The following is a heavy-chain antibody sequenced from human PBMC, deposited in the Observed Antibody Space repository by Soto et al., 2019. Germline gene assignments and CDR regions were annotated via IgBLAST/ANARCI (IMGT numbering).Heavy chain of an antibody. D-gene: IGHD2-15*01. Sequence: QVQLVESGGGVVQPGRSLRLSCAASGFTFSTYGMHWVRQAPGKGLVWVAVIWSDGSNKDYADSVKGRFTISRDNSKKTLYLQMNSLRAEDTAVYYCARGPPNCSGGSCYLNYWGQGTLVTVSS. J-gene: IGHJ4*02. CDR3: ARGPPNCSGGSCYLNY. V-gene: IGHV3-33*01. CDR2: IWSDGSNK. CDR1: GFTFSTYG.